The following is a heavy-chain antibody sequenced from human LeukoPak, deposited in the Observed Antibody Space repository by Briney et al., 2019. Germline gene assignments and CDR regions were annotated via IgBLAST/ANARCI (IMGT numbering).Heavy chain of an antibody. J-gene: IGHJ4*02. CDR1: GFTFRSYA. V-gene: IGHV3-30*03. Sequence: GGSLRLYCAASGFTFRSYAMHWGRQAPGKGLEWVAVISSDGSDKFYADSVKGRFTISRDNSKNTLYLQMNSLRAEDTAVYYCARDPYSSSSGYFDYWGQGTLVTVSS. CDR3: ARDPYSSSSGYFDY. CDR2: ISSDGSDK. D-gene: IGHD6-6*01.